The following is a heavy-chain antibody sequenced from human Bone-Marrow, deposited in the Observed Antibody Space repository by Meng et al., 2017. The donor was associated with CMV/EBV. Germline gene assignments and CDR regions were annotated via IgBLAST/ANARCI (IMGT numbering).Heavy chain of an antibody. J-gene: IGHJ2*01. V-gene: IGHV4-34*01. CDR1: GGSFSGYF. CDR3: ARRQRGYRDWYFDL. Sequence: SETLSLTCAVYGGSFSGYFWSWIRQPPGKGLEWIGEIAHSGSTNYNPSLKSRVTISVDTSKNQFSLKLSSVIAADTAVYYCARRQRGYRDWYFDLWGRDTLVTGSS. D-gene: IGHD5-18*01. CDR2: IAHSGST.